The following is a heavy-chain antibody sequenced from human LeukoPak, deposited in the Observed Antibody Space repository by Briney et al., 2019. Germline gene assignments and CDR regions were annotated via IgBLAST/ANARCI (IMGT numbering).Heavy chain of an antibody. CDR2: IKQDGSEK. CDR3: ASYDFWSGYSSTRFDY. CDR1: GFTFSSYG. J-gene: IGHJ4*02. D-gene: IGHD3-3*01. Sequence: GGSLRLSCAASGFTFSSYGMHWVRQAPGKGLEWVANIKQDGSEKYYVDSVKGRFTISRDNAKNSLYLQMNSLRAEDTAVYYCASYDFWSGYSSTRFDYWGQGTLVTVSS. V-gene: IGHV3-7*01.